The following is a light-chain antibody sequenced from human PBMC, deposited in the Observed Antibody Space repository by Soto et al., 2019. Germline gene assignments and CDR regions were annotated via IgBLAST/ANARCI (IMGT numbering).Light chain of an antibody. Sequence: EIVMTQSLSTLSVSPGERATLSFRASQSVSSNFLAWYQQKPGQAPRLLIYGASNRATGIPDRFSGSGSGTDFTLTISRLEPEDFAVYYCQQYGRSPRTFGQGTKVDIK. V-gene: IGKV3-20*01. CDR1: QSVSSNF. CDR3: QQYGRSPRT. CDR2: GAS. J-gene: IGKJ1*01.